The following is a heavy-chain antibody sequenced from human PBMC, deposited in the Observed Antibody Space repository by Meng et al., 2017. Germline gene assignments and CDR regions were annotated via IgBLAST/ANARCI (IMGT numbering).Heavy chain of an antibody. D-gene: IGHD3-10*01. CDR3: ARGSRVYYGSGSYPEVFDY. V-gene: IGHV1-18*01. J-gene: IGHJ4*02. CDR2: ISAYNGNT. Sequence: ASVKVSCKASGYTFTSYGISWVRQAPGQGLEWMGWISAYNGNTNYAQKLQGRVTMTTDTSTSTAYMELRRLRSSDTAVYYCARGSRVYYGSGSYPEVFDYWGQGTLVTVSS. CDR1: GYTFTSYG.